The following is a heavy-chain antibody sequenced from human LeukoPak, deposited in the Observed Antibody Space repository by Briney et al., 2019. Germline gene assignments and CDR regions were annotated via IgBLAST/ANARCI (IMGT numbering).Heavy chain of an antibody. V-gene: IGHV3-7*01. CDR2: IKQDGSEK. J-gene: IGHJ6*02. Sequence: PGGSLRLSCAASGFTFSSYWMSWVRQAPGKGLEWVANIKQDGSEKYYVDSVKGRFTISRDNSKNTLYLQMNSLRAEDTAVYYCARVSQWLDYYYYGMDVWGQGTTVTVSS. CDR1: GFTFSSYW. CDR3: ARVSQWLDYYYYGMDV. D-gene: IGHD6-19*01.